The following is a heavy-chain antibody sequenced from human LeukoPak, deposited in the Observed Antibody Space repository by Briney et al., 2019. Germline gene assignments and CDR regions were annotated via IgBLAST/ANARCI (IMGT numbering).Heavy chain of an antibody. V-gene: IGHV4-4*07. CDR3: AITYYYDSSGYYSLGAFDI. Sequence: PSETLSLTCTVSGGSISSYYWSWIRQPAGKGLELIGRIYTSGSTNYNPSLKSRVTMSVDTSKNQFSLKLSSVTAADTAVYYCAITYYYDSSGYYSLGAFDIWGQGTMVTVSS. CDR2: IYTSGST. J-gene: IGHJ3*02. D-gene: IGHD3-22*01. CDR1: GGSISSYY.